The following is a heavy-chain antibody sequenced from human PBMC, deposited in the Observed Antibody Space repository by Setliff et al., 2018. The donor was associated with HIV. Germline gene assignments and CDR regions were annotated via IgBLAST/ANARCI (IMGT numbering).Heavy chain of an antibody. CDR2: IHSPGIV. D-gene: IGHD3-3*01. V-gene: IGHV4-39*01. CDR3: VRPAFGIGGGADFDS. J-gene: IGHJ4*02. CDR1: GAPTSRDSYF. Sequence: SETLSLTCSVTGAPTSRDSYFWGWIRQPPGKGLERIANIHSPGIVYYNPSLRSRVTISVDTSQSRFSLELTSVTAADTAVYYCVRPAFGIGGGADFDSWGQGTLVTVSS.